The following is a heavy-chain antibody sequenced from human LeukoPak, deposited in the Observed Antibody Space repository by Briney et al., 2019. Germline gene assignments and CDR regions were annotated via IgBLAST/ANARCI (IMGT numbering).Heavy chain of an antibody. D-gene: IGHD3-3*01. J-gene: IGHJ5*02. V-gene: IGHV4-38-2*02. CDR2: TYHSGST. CDR3: ARVPHGETVFGVVLYWLDP. Sequence: SETLSLTCTVSGYSIRSGYYWGWIRQPPGKGLEWIGSTYHSGSTYYNPSLKSRVIISVDTSKNQFSLKLNSVTAAETAVYYCARVPHGETVFGVVLYWLDPWGQGTLITVLS. CDR1: GYSIRSGYY.